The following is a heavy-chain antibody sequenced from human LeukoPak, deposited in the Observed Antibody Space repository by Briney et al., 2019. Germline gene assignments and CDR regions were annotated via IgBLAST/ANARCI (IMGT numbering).Heavy chain of an antibody. CDR1: GGSISSYY. J-gene: IGHJ4*02. V-gene: IGHV4-59*01. CDR2: IYYSGST. CDR3: ARDRYYYDSSGWYDY. D-gene: IGHD3-22*01. Sequence: KASETLSLTCTVSGGSISSYYWSWIRQPPGKRLEWIGYIYYSGSTNYNPSLKSRVTISVDTSKNQFSLKLSSVTAADTAVYYCARDRYYYDSSGWYDYWGQGTLVTVSS.